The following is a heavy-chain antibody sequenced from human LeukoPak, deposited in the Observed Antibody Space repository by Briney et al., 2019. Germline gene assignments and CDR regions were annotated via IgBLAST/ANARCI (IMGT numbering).Heavy chain of an antibody. D-gene: IGHD3-10*01. CDR3: ARRYYYNLGSFPFDF. CDR1: GGPFSGYF. V-gene: IGHV4-34*01. Sequence: SETLSLPCAVSGGPFSGYFWSWIRQSSGKGLEWIGEIHNSGTTNYNPSLNSRVTISEDTSKNQFYLNLSSVTAADTAVYYCARRYYYNLGSFPFDFWGQGTLVTVS. CDR2: IHNSGTT. J-gene: IGHJ4*02.